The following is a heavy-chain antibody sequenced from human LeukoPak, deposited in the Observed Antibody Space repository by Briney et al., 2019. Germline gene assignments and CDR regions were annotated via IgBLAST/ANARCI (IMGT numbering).Heavy chain of an antibody. Sequence: PGGSLRLSCAASGFTFSSYAMSWVRQAPGKGLGWVSTNTYYTDSVKGRFTISRDNSKNTLYLQMNSLTADDTAIYYCGKATGTLGNWGQGTLVTVSS. J-gene: IGHJ4*02. D-gene: IGHD1-1*01. CDR3: GKATGTLGN. CDR2: NT. CDR1: GFTFSSYA. V-gene: IGHV3-23*01.